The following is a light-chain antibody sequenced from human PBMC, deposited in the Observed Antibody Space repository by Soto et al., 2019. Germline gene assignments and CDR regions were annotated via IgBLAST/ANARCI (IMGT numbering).Light chain of an antibody. V-gene: IGKV1-39*01. Sequence: DIQMTQSPSSLSASVGDRVTIPCRASQSIDNYLNWYQQKPGKAPKLLIYAASSLQSEVASRFSGSGSGTDFPLTISSLQPEDSANYFCQQSMSSPLTFGGGTKVEVK. J-gene: IGKJ4*01. CDR2: AAS. CDR3: QQSMSSPLT. CDR1: QSIDNY.